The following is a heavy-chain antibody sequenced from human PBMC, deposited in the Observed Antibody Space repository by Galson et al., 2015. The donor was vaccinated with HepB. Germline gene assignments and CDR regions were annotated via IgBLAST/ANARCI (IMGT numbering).Heavy chain of an antibody. CDR2: ISTSGSYI. Sequence: SLRLSCAASGFTFSSFSMNWVRQAPGKGLEWVSSISTSGSYISYADSVKGRFTISRDNAKNSLSLQMDSLRAEDTAVYYCARDQGYCSGTSCPNWFDSCGQGTLVTVSS. CDR1: GFTFSSFS. V-gene: IGHV3-21*01. D-gene: IGHD2-2*01. J-gene: IGHJ5*01. CDR3: ARDQGYCSGTSCPNWFDS.